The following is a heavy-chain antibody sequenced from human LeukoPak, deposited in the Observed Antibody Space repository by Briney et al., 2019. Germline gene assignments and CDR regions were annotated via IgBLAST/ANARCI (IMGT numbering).Heavy chain of an antibody. CDR1: GGSFSGYY. D-gene: IGHD3-22*01. CDR2: INHSGST. V-gene: IGHV4-34*01. CDR3: ARGSSGSHFDY. J-gene: IGHJ4*02. Sequence: SETLSLTCAVYGGSFSGYYWSWIRQPPGKGLEWIGEINHSGSTNYNLSLKSRVTISVDTSKNQFSLKLSSVTAADTAVYYCARGSSGSHFDYWGQGTLVTVSS.